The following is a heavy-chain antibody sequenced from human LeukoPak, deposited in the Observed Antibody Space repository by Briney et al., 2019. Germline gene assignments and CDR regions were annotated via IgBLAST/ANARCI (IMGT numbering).Heavy chain of an antibody. Sequence: ASVKVSCKASGYTFTSYGISWVRQATGQGLEWMGWMNPNSGNTGYAQKFQGRVTITRNTSISTAYMELSSLRSEDTAVYYCARGLDIVDMDVWGKGTTVTVSS. CDR2: MNPNSGNT. D-gene: IGHD5-12*01. V-gene: IGHV1-8*03. CDR3: ARGLDIVDMDV. CDR1: GYTFTSYG. J-gene: IGHJ6*03.